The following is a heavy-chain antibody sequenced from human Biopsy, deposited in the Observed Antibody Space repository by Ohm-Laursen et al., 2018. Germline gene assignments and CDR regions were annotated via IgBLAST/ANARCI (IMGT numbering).Heavy chain of an antibody. J-gene: IGHJ5*02. Sequence: SLRLSCTASGFPFSDYWMTWVRQAPGKGLEWVANINQDGSEKYYVDSVKGRFTISRDNAENSLYLEMNSLRTEDTAVYYCARGGEGSGSFVKPPKTWFDPWGQGTLVTVSS. D-gene: IGHD3-10*01. V-gene: IGHV3-7*01. CDR3: ARGGEGSGSFVKPPKTWFDP. CDR2: INQDGSEK. CDR1: GFPFSDYW.